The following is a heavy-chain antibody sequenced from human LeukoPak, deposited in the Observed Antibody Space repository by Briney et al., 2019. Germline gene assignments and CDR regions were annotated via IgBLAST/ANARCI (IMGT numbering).Heavy chain of an antibody. V-gene: IGHV1-2*02. CDR2: INPNNGGT. CDR1: GYTFTGYY. D-gene: IGHD2-2*01. J-gene: IGHJ5*02. Sequence: ASVKVSCKASGYTFTGYYMHWVRQAPGQGLEWMGWINPNNGGTNYAQKFQGRVTMTRDTSISTAYMELSRLRSDDTAVYYCAIVVVPAYWFDAWGQGTLVTVPS. CDR3: AIVVVPAYWFDA.